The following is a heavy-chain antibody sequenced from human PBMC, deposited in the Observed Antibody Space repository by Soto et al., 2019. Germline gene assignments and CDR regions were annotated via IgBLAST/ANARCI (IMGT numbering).Heavy chain of an antibody. CDR1: GYTFTSYD. Sequence: QVQLVQSGAEVKKPGASVKVSCKASGYTFTSYDINWVRQATGQGLEWMGWMNTNSGNTSYAQKFQGRVTMTRTTTISTAYMELSSLRSEDTAVYYCAREHSSSWRFDYWGQGTLVTVSS. CDR3: AREHSSSWRFDY. V-gene: IGHV1-8*01. CDR2: MNTNSGNT. J-gene: IGHJ4*02. D-gene: IGHD6-13*01.